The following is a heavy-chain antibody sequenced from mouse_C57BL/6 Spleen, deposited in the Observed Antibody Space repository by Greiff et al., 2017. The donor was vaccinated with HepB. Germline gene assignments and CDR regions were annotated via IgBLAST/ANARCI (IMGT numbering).Heavy chain of an antibody. D-gene: IGHD1-1*01. J-gene: IGHJ2*01. Sequence: EVMLVESGGDLVKPGGSLKLSCAASGFTFSSYGMSWVRQTPDKRLEWVATISSGGSYTYYPDSVKGRFTISRDNAKNTLYLQMSSLKSEDTAMYYCARRDYYGSKGYWGQGTTLTVSS. V-gene: IGHV5-6*02. CDR1: GFTFSSYG. CDR3: ARRDYYGSKGY. CDR2: ISSGGSYT.